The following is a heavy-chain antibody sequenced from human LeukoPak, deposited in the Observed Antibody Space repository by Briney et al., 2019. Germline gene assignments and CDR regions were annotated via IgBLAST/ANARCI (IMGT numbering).Heavy chain of an antibody. D-gene: IGHD2-15*01. CDR3: ARGVVDDAFDI. CDR1: GGSISSGSYY. V-gene: IGHV4-61*02. Sequence: SETLSLTCTVSGGSISSGSYYWSWIRQPAGKGLEWIGRIYTSGSTNYNPSLKSRVTISVDTSKNQFSLKLSSVTAADTAVYYYARGVVDDAFDIWGQGTMVTVSS. CDR2: IYTSGST. J-gene: IGHJ3*02.